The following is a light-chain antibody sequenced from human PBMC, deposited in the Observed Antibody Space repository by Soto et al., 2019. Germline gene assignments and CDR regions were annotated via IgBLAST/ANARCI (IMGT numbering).Light chain of an antibody. V-gene: IGKV1-27*01. Sequence: DIQMTQSPSSLSASVGDRVTITCRASQGISNYVAWYQQKPGKVPKLLIYAASTLQSGVPSRFSGSGSGTDFTLTISGLQPEDVATYYCQKYNNAPYTFGQGTKLEIK. J-gene: IGKJ2*01. CDR1: QGISNY. CDR2: AAS. CDR3: QKYNNAPYT.